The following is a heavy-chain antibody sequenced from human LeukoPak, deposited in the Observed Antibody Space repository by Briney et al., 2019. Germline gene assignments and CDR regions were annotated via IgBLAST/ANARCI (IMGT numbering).Heavy chain of an antibody. J-gene: IGHJ4*02. CDR3: ARGPGGSSSSDFDY. CDR1: GGSISSGSYY. D-gene: IGHD6-6*01. V-gene: IGHV4-61*02. CDR2: IYTSGST. Sequence: SETLSLTCTVSGGSISSGSYYWSWIRQPAGKGLEWIGRIYTSGSTNYNPSLKSRVTISVDTSKNQFSLKLSSVTAADTAVYYCARGPGGSSSSDFDYWGQGTLVTVSS.